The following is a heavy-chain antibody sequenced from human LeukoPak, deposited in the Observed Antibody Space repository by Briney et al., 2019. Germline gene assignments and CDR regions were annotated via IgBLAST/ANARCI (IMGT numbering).Heavy chain of an antibody. V-gene: IGHV1-2*06. CDR2: INPNSGGT. CDR3: AIPGTAAAGSRFFDY. Sequence: ASVKVSCKASGYTFTGYYMHWVRQAPGQGLECVGRINPNSGGTNYAQKFQGRVTMTRDTSNSTAYMELSRLRSEVTAVYYCAIPGTAAAGSRFFDYWGQGTRVTVSS. D-gene: IGHD6-25*01. J-gene: IGHJ4*02. CDR1: GYTFTGYY.